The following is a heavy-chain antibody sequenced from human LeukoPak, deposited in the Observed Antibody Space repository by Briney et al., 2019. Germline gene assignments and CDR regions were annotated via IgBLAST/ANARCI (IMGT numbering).Heavy chain of an antibody. CDR3: AVTDVLTGYPYYFDY. D-gene: IGHD3-9*01. Sequence: SETLSLTCSVSGGSISSYYWSWIRQPPGKGLEWIGYIYYSGRTNYNPSLKSRVTISVDTSKNQVSLKLSSVTAADTAVYYCAVTDVLTGYPYYFDYWGQGTLVTVSS. CDR1: GGSISSYY. J-gene: IGHJ4*02. V-gene: IGHV4-59*12. CDR2: IYYSGRT.